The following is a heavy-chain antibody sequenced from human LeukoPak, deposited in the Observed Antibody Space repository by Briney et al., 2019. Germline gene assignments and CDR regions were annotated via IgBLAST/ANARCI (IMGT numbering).Heavy chain of an antibody. Sequence: GGSLRLSCAASRFKLSNYWMHSVRHAPGKGRVWVSRVKRDGSNPSYADSVKGRFPISRDKAKHMLYLQRNTLGAEDTAVYYCARDIVSGSGSLDYWGQGTLVTVSS. J-gene: IGHJ4*02. D-gene: IGHD3-10*01. CDR1: RFKLSNYW. CDR2: VKRDGSNP. V-gene: IGHV3-74*01. CDR3: ARDIVSGSGSLDY.